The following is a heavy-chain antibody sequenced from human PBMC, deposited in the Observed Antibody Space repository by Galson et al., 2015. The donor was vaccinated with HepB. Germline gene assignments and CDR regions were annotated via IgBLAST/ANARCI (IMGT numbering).Heavy chain of an antibody. CDR1: GFTFSSYG. D-gene: IGHD4-23*01. Sequence: SLRLSCAASGFTFSSYGMHWVRQAPGKGLEWGSAISGSGGSTYYADSVKGRFTISRDNSKNTLYLQMNSLRAEDTAVYYCAKDRRGGGQRGAFDIWGQGTMVTVSS. CDR2: ISGSGGST. V-gene: IGHV3-23*01. CDR3: AKDRRGGGQRGAFDI. J-gene: IGHJ3*02.